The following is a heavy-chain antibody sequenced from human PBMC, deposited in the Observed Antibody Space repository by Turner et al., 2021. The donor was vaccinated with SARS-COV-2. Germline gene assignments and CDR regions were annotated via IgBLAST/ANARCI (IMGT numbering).Heavy chain of an antibody. V-gene: IGHV1-24*01. CDR2: FDPEDGET. CDR3: ATAPANYDDSSGSKGFYYYYYGMDV. CDR1: GYTLIELS. Sequence: QVQLVQSGAEVKKPGASVKVTCKVAGYTLIELSMHWVRQAPGKGLEWMGGFDPEDGETIYAQKFQSRVTITEDTSTDTAYMELSSLRSEDTAVYYCATAPANYDDSSGSKGFYYYYYGMDVWGQGTTVTVSS. J-gene: IGHJ6*02. D-gene: IGHD3-22*01.